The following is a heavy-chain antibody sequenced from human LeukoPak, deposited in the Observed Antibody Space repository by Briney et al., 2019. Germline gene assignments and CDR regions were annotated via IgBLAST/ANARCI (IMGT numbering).Heavy chain of an antibody. CDR1: AGSISSVDYY. V-gene: IGHV4-30-4*01. D-gene: IGHD3-10*01. CDR2: IYYSGSI. J-gene: IGHJ5*02. Sequence: SQTLSLTCTVSAGSISSVDYYWSWIRQPPGKGLEWIGYIYYSGSIYYNPSLKSRVTISVDTCKNQFSLKLSSVTAADTAVYYCARGSFDYGSGSYWMGWFDPWGQGTLVTVSS. CDR3: ARGSFDYGSGSYWMGWFDP.